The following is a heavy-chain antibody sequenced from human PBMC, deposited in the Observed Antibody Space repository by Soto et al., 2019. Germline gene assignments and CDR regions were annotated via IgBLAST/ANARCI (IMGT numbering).Heavy chain of an antibody. Sequence: ASVKVSCKASGGAFSSYAISWVRQAPGQGLEWMGWISAYNGNTNYAQKLQGRVTMTTDTSTSTAYMELRSLRSDDTAVYYCAREVHSGYGNAFDIWGQGTMVTVSS. CDR3: AREVHSGYGNAFDI. CDR1: GGAFSSYA. D-gene: IGHD5-12*01. CDR2: ISAYNGNT. V-gene: IGHV1-18*01. J-gene: IGHJ3*02.